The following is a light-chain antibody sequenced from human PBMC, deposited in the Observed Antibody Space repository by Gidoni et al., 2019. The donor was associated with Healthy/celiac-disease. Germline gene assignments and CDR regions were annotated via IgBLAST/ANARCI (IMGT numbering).Light chain of an antibody. CDR3: QQSYSTPLT. V-gene: IGKV1-39*01. CDR1: QSSSIY. J-gene: IGKJ4*01. Sequence: EMQMTQSPSSLSASVGDRVTITGRESQSSSIYLNWYQQKPGKAPKLLIYAASSLQSGVPSRFSGSGSGTDFTLTISSLQPEYFATYYCQQSYSTPLTFGGGTKVEIK. CDR2: AAS.